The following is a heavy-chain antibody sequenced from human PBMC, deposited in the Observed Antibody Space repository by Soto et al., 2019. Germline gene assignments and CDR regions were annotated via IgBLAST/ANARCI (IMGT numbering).Heavy chain of an antibody. CDR1: GYTFTSYY. CDR3: ARDRGPVDTAMVTYYYYYGMDV. V-gene: IGHV1-46*01. D-gene: IGHD5-18*01. J-gene: IGHJ6*02. CDR2: INPSGGST. Sequence: QVQLVQSGAEVKKPGASVKVSCKASGYTFTSYYMHWVRQAPGQGLEWMGIINPSGGSTSYAQKFQGRVTMTRDTSTSTVYMELSSLRSEDTAVYYCARDRGPVDTAMVTYYYYYGMDVWGQGTTVTVSS.